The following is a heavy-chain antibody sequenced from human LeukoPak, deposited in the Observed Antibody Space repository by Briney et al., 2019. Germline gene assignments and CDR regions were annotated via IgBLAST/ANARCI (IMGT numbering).Heavy chain of an antibody. CDR1: GFTFSSYA. CDR3: AKAYVHNYYYYGMDV. D-gene: IGHD3-16*01. CDR2: ISGSGGST. J-gene: IGHJ6*02. Sequence: PGGSLRLSCAASGFTFSSYAMSWVRQAPGKGLEWVSAISGSGGSTYYADSVKGRFTTSRDNSKNTLYLQMNSLRAEDTAVYYCAKAYVHNYYYYGMDVWGQGTTVTVSS. V-gene: IGHV3-23*01.